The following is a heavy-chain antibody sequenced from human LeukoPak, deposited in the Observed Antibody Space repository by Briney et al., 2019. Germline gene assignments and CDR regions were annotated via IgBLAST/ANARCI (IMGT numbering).Heavy chain of an antibody. D-gene: IGHD3-10*01. CDR1: GYTFTSYG. Sequence: GASVKVSCKASGYTFTSYGISWVRQAPGQGLEWMGWISAYNGNTNYAQKLQGRVTMTRDTSTSTIYMEVSSLRSEDTAVYYCATSFRAVNWFDPWGQGTLVTVSS. CDR2: ISAYNGNT. V-gene: IGHV1-18*01. J-gene: IGHJ5*02. CDR3: ATSFRAVNWFDP.